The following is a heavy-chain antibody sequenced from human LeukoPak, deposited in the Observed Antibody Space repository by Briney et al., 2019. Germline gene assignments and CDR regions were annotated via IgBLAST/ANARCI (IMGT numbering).Heavy chain of an antibody. CDR1: GFTVSSDS. D-gene: IGHD4-17*01. V-gene: IGHV3-53*01. Sequence: GGSLRLSCAASGFTVSSDSMNWVRQAPGKGLEWVSVIYSGGSTYYADSVKGRITISRDNSKNTLYLQMNSLRAEDTAVYYCAVDFGDYSFDYWGQGTLVTVSS. J-gene: IGHJ4*02. CDR3: AVDFGDYSFDY. CDR2: IYSGGST.